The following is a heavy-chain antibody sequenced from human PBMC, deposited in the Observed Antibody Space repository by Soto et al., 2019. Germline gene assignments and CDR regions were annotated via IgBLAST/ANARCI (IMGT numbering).Heavy chain of an antibody. CDR1: GGSISSGGYY. D-gene: IGHD3-10*01. Sequence: SETLSLTCTVSGGSISSGGYYWSWIRQHPWKGLEWIGYIYYSGSTYYNPSLKSRVTISVATSKNQFSLQLGSVTAADTAVYYCASNAWFSDFDFDYWGQGTLVTVS. J-gene: IGHJ4*02. V-gene: IGHV4-31*03. CDR3: ASNAWFSDFDFDY. CDR2: IYYSGST.